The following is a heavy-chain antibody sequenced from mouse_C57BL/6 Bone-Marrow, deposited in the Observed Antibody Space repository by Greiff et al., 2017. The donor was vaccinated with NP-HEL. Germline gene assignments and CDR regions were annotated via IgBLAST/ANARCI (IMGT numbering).Heavy chain of an antibody. CDR2: IDPETGGT. CDR3: TTRRGFAY. Sequence: QVQLQQSGAELVRPGASVTLSCKASGYTFTDYELHWVKQTPVHGLEWIGAIDPETGGTAYNQKFKGKAILTADKSSSTAYMELRSLTSEDSAVYYCTTRRGFAYWGQGTLVTVSA. V-gene: IGHV1-15*01. CDR1: GYTFTDYE. J-gene: IGHJ3*01. D-gene: IGHD2-12*01.